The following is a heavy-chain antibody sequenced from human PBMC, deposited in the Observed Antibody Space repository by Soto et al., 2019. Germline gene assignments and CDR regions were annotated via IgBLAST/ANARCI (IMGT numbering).Heavy chain of an antibody. CDR3: ARDVYSSSRYFDY. J-gene: IGHJ4*02. D-gene: IGHD6-6*01. CDR2: ISSSSSYI. CDR1: GFTFSSYS. V-gene: IGHV3-21*01. Sequence: PGGSLRLSCAASGFTFSSYSMNWVRQAPGKGLEWVSSISSSSSYIYYADSVKGRFTISRDNAKNSLYLQMNSLRAEDTAAYYCARDVYSSSRYFDYWGQGTLVTVSS.